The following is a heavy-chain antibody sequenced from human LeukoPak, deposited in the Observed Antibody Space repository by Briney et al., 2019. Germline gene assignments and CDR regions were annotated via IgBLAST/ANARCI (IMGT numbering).Heavy chain of an antibody. CDR2: IYTSGST. CDR1: GGSISSGSYY. V-gene: IGHV4-61*02. J-gene: IGHJ4*02. CDR3: ARDRGDWWGLDY. D-gene: IGHD2-8*02. Sequence: PSETLSLTCTVSGGSISSGSYYWSWIRQPAGKGLEWIGRIYTSGSTNYNPSLKSRVTISVDTSKNQFSLKLSSVTAADTAVYYCARDRGDWWGLDYWGQGTLVTVSS.